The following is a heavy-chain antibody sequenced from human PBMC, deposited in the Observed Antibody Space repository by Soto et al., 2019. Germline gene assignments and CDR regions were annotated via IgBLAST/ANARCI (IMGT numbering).Heavy chain of an antibody. V-gene: IGHV4-61*01. Sequence: QVQLQESGPGLVKPSETLSLTCTVSGGSVSSGSYYWSWIRQPPGKGLEWIGYIYYSGSTNYNPSLTSRVTIPVDTSKNQFSLMLSSVTAAYKAVYYCARWRRAAADYWGQGTLVTVSS. J-gene: IGHJ4*02. CDR2: IYYSGST. D-gene: IGHD6-13*01. CDR3: ARWRRAAADY. CDR1: GGSVSSGSYY.